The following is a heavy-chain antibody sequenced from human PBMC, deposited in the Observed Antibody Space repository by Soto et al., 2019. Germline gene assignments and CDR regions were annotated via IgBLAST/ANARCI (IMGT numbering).Heavy chain of an antibody. CDR1: GFTFSSYA. D-gene: IGHD2-21*02. V-gene: IGHV3-23*01. CDR3: AKVGPCGGDCYYYFDY. J-gene: IGHJ4*02. Sequence: EVQLLESGGGLVQPGGSLRLSCAASGFTFSSYAMSWVRQAPGKGLEWVSAISGSGGSTYYADSVKGRFTISRDNSKNTLYLQMNSLRAEDTAVYYCAKVGPCGGDCYYYFDYWGQGTLVTVSS. CDR2: ISGSGGST.